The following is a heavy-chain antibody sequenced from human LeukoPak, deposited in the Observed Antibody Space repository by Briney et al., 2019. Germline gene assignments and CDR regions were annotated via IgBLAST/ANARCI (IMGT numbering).Heavy chain of an antibody. CDR3: ARDPGPRFLGYCSSTSCYGYYYYMDV. Sequence: SETLSLTCTVSGGSISSSSYYWGWIRQPPGKGLEWIGSIYYSGSTYYNPSLKSRVTISVDTSKNQFSLKLSSVTAADTAVYYCARDPGPRFLGYCSSTSCYGYYYYMDVWGKGTTVTISS. CDR2: IYYSGST. V-gene: IGHV4-39*07. J-gene: IGHJ6*03. D-gene: IGHD2-2*01. CDR1: GGSISSSSYY.